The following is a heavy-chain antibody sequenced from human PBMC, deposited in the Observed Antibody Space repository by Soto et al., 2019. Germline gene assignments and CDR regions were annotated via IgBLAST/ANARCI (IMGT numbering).Heavy chain of an antibody. CDR2: IYYSGST. J-gene: IGHJ6*02. Sequence: SETLSLTCTVSGGSISSGDYYWSWIRQPPGKGLEWIGYIYYSGSTYYNPSLKSRVTISVDTSKNQFSLKLSSVTAADTAVYYCARDHYVYDILTGYGYYYGMDVWGQGTTVTRLL. CDR1: GGSISSGDYY. CDR3: ARDHYVYDILTGYGYYYGMDV. D-gene: IGHD3-9*01. V-gene: IGHV4-30-4*01.